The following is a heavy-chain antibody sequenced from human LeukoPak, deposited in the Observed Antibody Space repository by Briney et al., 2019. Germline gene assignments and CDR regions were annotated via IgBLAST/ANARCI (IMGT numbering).Heavy chain of an antibody. V-gene: IGHV5-51*01. CDR3: ARAVVAATFGMDV. CDR2: IYPGDSDT. CDR1: GYSFTSYW. Sequence: GESLKISCKGSGYSFTSYWIGWVRQMPGKGLEWMGIIYPGDSDTRYSPSFQGQVTISADKSISTAYLQWSSLKASDTAMYYCARAVVAATFGMDVWGKGTTVTVSS. J-gene: IGHJ6*04. D-gene: IGHD2-15*01.